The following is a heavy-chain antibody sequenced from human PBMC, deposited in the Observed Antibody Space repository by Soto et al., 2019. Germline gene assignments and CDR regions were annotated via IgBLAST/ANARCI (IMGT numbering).Heavy chain of an antibody. Sequence: ASVKVSCKASGGTFSSYAISWVRQAPGQGLEWMGGMNPNSGNTGYAQKFQGRVTMTRNTSISTAYMELSSLRSEDTAVYYCARAYDFWSGYESDFDYWGQGTLVTVSS. CDR3: ARAYDFWSGYESDFDY. CDR2: MNPNSGNT. V-gene: IGHV1-8*02. D-gene: IGHD3-3*01. J-gene: IGHJ4*02. CDR1: GGTFSSYA.